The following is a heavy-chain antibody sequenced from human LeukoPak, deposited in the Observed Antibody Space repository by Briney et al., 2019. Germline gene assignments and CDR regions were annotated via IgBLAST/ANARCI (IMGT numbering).Heavy chain of an antibody. CDR2: ISSSGSTI. CDR1: GFTFSSYE. CDR3: ARDTNYYYDSSGRVDFDY. V-gene: IGHV3-48*03. D-gene: IGHD3-22*01. J-gene: IGHJ4*02. Sequence: GGSLRLSCAASGFTFSSYEMNWVRQAPGKGLEGVSYISSSGSTIYYADSVKGRFTISRDNAKNSLYLQMNSLRAEDTAVYYCARDTNYYYDSSGRVDFDYWGQGTLGTVSS.